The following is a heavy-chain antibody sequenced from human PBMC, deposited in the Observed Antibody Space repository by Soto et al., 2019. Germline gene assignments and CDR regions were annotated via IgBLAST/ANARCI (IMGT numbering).Heavy chain of an antibody. J-gene: IGHJ5*02. CDR2: IIPIFGTA. CDR1: GGTFSSYA. V-gene: IGHV1-69*06. D-gene: IGHD2-2*01. CDR3: ARPLGYCSSTSCPPVA. Sequence: SVKVSCKASGGTFSSYAISWVRQAPGQGLEWMGGIIPIFGTANYAQKFQGRVSITADKSTSTAYMELSSLRSEDTAVYYCARPLGYCSSTSCPPVAWGQGTLVTVSS.